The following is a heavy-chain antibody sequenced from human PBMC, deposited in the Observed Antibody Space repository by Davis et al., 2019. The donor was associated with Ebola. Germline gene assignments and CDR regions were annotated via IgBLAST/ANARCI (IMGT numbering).Heavy chain of an antibody. CDR1: GGSISSHY. CDR2: IYYSGST. Sequence: PSETLSLTCTVSGGSISSHYWSWIRQPPGKGLEWIGYIYYSGSTNYNPSLKSRVTISVDTSKNQFSLKLSSVTAADTAVYYCARDKLVPAAIVDYWGQGTLVTVSS. CDR3: ARDKLVPAAIVDY. V-gene: IGHV4-59*11. J-gene: IGHJ4*02. D-gene: IGHD2-2*01.